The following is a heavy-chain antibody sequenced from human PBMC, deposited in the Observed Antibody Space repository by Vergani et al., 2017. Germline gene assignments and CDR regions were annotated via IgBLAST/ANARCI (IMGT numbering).Heavy chain of an antibody. CDR2: VEDSGYF. J-gene: IGHJ4*02. CDR1: GGSLSGYY. V-gene: IGHV4-59*01. Sequence: QVQLQESGPGLVRPSENLSLTCTVSGGSLSGYYWNWIRQTQGEGLEWIGYVEDSGYFNYNPSLKTRVSMSSDTSNNHFSLMLSSVTVEDTAVYYCARSIVSRNPPDYFDNWGQGTLVTVSS. D-gene: IGHD1-14*01. CDR3: ARSIVSRNPPDYFDN.